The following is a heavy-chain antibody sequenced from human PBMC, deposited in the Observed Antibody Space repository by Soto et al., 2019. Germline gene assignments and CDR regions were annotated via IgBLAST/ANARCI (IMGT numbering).Heavy chain of an antibody. V-gene: IGHV3-23*01. CDR1: GFTFSSYA. J-gene: IGHJ6*03. D-gene: IGHD3-3*01. CDR3: AKYLVTIFGVVEYMDV. Sequence: GGSLRLSCAASGFTFSSYAMSWVRQAPGKGLEWVSAISGSGGSTYYADSVKGRFTISRDNSKNTLYLQMNSLRAEDTAVYYCAKYLVTIFGVVEYMDVWGKGTTVTVSS. CDR2: ISGSGGST.